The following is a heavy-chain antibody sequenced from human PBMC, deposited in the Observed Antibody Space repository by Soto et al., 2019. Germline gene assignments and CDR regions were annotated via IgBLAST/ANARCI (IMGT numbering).Heavy chain of an antibody. J-gene: IGHJ4*02. V-gene: IGHV4-39*07. CDR2: TLYSGST. CDR1: GGSISGSQYS. CDR3: ARDKITGLFDY. Sequence: SETLSLTCSVSGGSISGSQYSWCWVLQRPGMGMEWIGNTLYSGSTNYNPSLKSRVTISVDTSKNQFSLKLTSVTAADTAVYYCARDKITGLFDYWGQGTLVTVSS. D-gene: IGHD2-8*02.